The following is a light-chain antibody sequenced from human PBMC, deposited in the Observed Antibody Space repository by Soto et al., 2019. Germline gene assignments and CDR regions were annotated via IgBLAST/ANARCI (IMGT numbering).Light chain of an antibody. CDR1: SNDVGGYNY. CDR2: DVS. Sequence: QSALTQPASVSGSPGQSITISCTGTSNDVGGYNYVSWYQQHPGKAPKLMIYDVSNRPSGVYNRFSGSKSGNTASLTISGLQAEDEADYYCSSYTSTNTLDVFGTGTKLTVL. CDR3: SSYTSTNTLDV. V-gene: IGLV2-14*01. J-gene: IGLJ1*01.